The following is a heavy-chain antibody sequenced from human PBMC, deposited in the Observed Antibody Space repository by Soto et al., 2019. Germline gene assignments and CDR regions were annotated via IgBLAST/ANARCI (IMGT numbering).Heavy chain of an antibody. Sequence: PSQTLSLTCAISGDSVSSNRAAWNWIRQSQSRGLEWLGRTYYRSKWYNDYAVSVKSRIAINPDTSKNQFSLQLNSVTPEDTAVYYCARAWGFSSGWYGSFSYWCQGTLVTVSS. D-gene: IGHD6-19*01. CDR2: TYYRSKWYN. CDR1: GDSVSSNRAA. CDR3: ARAWGFSSGWYGSFSY. V-gene: IGHV6-1*01. J-gene: IGHJ4*02.